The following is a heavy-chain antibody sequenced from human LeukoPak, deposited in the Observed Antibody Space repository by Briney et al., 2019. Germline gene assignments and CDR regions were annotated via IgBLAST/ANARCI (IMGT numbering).Heavy chain of an antibody. CDR2: IHTSVRT. V-gene: IGHV4-4*07. CDR1: GGPISSYY. Sequence: PSETLSLTCTVSGGPISSYYWSWIRQPAGKGLEWIGRIHTSVRTNYNPSLKSRVTMSVDTSKNQFSLKLSSVTAADTAVYYCARDRYYYDSSAYYYFFHYWGQGTLVTVSS. J-gene: IGHJ4*02. D-gene: IGHD3-22*01. CDR3: ARDRYYYDSSAYYYFFHY.